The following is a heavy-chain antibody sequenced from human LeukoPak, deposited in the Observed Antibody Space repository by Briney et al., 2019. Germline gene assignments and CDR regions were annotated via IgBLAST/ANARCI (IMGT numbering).Heavy chain of an antibody. Sequence: GGSLRLSCAASGFTFNNYAMSWVRQAPGKGLEWVSAISGSGGSTYYADSVKGRFTISRDNSKNTLYLQMNSLRAEDTAVYCCAKQSSGWFDYWGQGTLVTVSS. V-gene: IGHV3-23*01. D-gene: IGHD6-19*01. CDR2: ISGSGGST. CDR1: GFTFNNYA. J-gene: IGHJ4*02. CDR3: AKQSSGWFDY.